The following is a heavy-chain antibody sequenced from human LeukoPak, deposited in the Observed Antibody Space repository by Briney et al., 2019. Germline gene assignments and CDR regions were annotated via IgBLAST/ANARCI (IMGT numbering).Heavy chain of an antibody. J-gene: IGHJ4*02. D-gene: IGHD3-9*01. Sequence: SETLSLTCTVSGGSISSNDYYCSWIRQPPGKGLEWIGYIYYSGSTYYNPSLKSRVTISVDTSKNQFSLKLSSVTAADTAVYYCARGNYDILTGYYPPHFDYWGQGTLVTVSS. V-gene: IGHV4-30-4*01. CDR3: ARGNYDILTGYYPPHFDY. CDR1: GGSISSNDYY. CDR2: IYYSGST.